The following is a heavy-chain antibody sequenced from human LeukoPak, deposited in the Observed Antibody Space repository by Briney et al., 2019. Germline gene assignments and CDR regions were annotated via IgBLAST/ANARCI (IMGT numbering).Heavy chain of an antibody. D-gene: IGHD3-22*01. Sequence: GGSLRLSCAASGFTFSNYAMSWVRQAPGQGLEWVSAISGSGGSTYYADSVKGRFTISRDNSKNTLYLQMNSLRADDTAVYYCAKANPFVYESSGYYAWGHGALVTGFS. CDR3: AKANPFVYESSGYYA. CDR2: ISGSGGST. J-gene: IGHJ5*01. CDR1: GFTFSNYA. V-gene: IGHV3-23*01.